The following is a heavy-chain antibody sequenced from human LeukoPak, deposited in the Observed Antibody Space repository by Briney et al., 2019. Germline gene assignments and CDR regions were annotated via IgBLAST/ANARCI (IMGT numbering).Heavy chain of an antibody. V-gene: IGHV1-46*01. D-gene: IGHD5-24*01. J-gene: IGHJ5*02. CDR3: ARDNSVRDEAWWFNP. CDR2: ISPRGGST. CDR1: GYTFTSNY. Sequence: ASVTVSCKAFGYTFTSNYMHWVRQAPGQGPAWMGVISPRGGSTTYAQKFQGRVTLTRDMSASTDYLELSSLRSEDTAVYYCARDNSVRDEAWWFNPWGQGTLVTVSS.